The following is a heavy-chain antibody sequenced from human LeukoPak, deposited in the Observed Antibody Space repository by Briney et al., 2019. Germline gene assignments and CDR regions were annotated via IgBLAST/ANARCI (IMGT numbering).Heavy chain of an antibody. CDR2: IIPILGIA. V-gene: IGHV1-69*04. J-gene: IGHJ4*02. D-gene: IGHD3-22*01. CDR3: ARCSSGYCLDY. Sequence: ASVKVSCKASGGTFSSYAISWVRQAPGQGLECMGRIIPILGIANYAQKFQGRVTITADKSTSTAYMELSSLRSEDTAVYYCARCSSGYCLDYWGQGTLVTVSS. CDR1: GGTFSSYA.